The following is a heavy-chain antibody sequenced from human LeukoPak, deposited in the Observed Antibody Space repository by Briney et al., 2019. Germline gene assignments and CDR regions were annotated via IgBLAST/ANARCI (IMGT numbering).Heavy chain of an antibody. V-gene: IGHV3-23*01. CDR1: GFTLSSYA. D-gene: IGHD6-19*01. Sequence: GGSLRLSCAASGFTLSSYAMSWVRQAPGKGLEWVSAISGSGGSTYYADSVKGRFTISRDNSKNTLYLQMNSLRAEDTAVYYCAKGGQSGWYGYFDYWGQGTLVTVSS. J-gene: IGHJ4*02. CDR3: AKGGQSGWYGYFDY. CDR2: ISGSGGST.